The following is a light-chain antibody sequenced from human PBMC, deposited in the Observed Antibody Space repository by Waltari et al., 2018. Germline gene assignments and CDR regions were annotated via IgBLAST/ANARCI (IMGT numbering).Light chain of an antibody. J-gene: IGKJ2*01. CDR3: QQSHTMLYT. Sequence: DIQLTQSPTYLSASVGDRVTITCRASQTVETFLNWYQQRPGKAPKVLIYGATTLQNGVPSRFSGSGSGTHFTLTISSLQPDDFATYFCQQSHTMLYTFGPGTKLEIK. CDR2: GAT. CDR1: QTVETF. V-gene: IGKV1-39*01.